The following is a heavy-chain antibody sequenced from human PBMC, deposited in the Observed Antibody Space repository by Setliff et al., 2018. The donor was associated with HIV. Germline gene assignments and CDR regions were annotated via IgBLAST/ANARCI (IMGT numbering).Heavy chain of an antibody. Sequence: GSLRLSCAASGFTFSTYDMHWVRQAPGKGLEWVAVVWYDGSTKYYADSVKGRFTISRDNSKNTLYLHMNSLRAEDTAVYYCAQGSLWFGEYGDYFDYWGQGTLVTVSS. CDR1: GFTFSTYD. J-gene: IGHJ4*02. CDR2: VWYDGSTK. V-gene: IGHV3-30*02. D-gene: IGHD3-10*01. CDR3: AQGSLWFGEYGDYFDY.